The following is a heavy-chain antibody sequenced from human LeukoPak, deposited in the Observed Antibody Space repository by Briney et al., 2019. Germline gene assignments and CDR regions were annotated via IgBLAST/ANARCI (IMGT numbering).Heavy chain of an antibody. D-gene: IGHD6-19*01. J-gene: IGHJ4*02. CDR1: GYSFTNYA. V-gene: IGHV7-4-1*02. Sequence: WVSVRVSCKTSGYSFTNYALNWVRQAPGQGLEWLGWINTNTRNPSYGPGLKGRFVFSLDTSVNTAYLQINRLETEDTATYFCARDGEGQWLSAFDVWGQGTLVSVSS. CDR3: ARDGEGQWLSAFDV. CDR2: INTNTRNP.